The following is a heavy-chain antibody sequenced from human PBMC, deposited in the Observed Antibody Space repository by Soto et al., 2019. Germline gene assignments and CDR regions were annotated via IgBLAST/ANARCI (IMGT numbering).Heavy chain of an antibody. CDR2: ISYDGSNK. CDR1: GFTFSSYA. V-gene: IGHV3-30-3*01. D-gene: IGHD3-3*01. J-gene: IGHJ6*02. CDR3: ARKLVVVIIPEYYGMDV. Sequence: PGGSLRLSCAASGFTFSSYAMHWVRQAPGKGLEWVAVISYDGSNKYYADSVKGRFTISRDNSKNTLYLQMNSLRAEDTAVYYCARKLVVVIIPEYYGMDVWGQGTTVTV.